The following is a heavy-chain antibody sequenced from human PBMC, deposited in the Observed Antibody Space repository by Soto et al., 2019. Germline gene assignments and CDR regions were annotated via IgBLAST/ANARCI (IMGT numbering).Heavy chain of an antibody. D-gene: IGHD4-17*01. V-gene: IGHV4-39*01. J-gene: IGHJ4*02. Sequence: SVTLSISCTVSGGSISSSSYYWGWIRQPPGKGLEWIGSVYYRGSSYSNSSVKSRVTISVDTSKNQFSLNFNSVTASDTALYYCVSQRTTVLTQAYFDYWGPGALVTVSS. CDR2: VYYRGSS. CDR3: VSQRTTVLTQAYFDY. CDR1: GGSISSSSYY.